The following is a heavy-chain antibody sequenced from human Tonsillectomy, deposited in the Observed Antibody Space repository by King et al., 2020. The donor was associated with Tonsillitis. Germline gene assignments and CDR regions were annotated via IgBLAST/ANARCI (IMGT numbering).Heavy chain of an antibody. V-gene: IGHV3-66*01. CDR1: GFTVSSSY. J-gene: IGHJ5*02. CDR3: ARDLVDYGWLDP. CDR2: IYSGGST. D-gene: IGHD4-17*01. Sequence: VQLVESGGGLVQPGGSLRLSCAASGFTVSSSYMNWVRQAPGKGLEWVSIIYSGGSTYYADSVKGRFTIPRDNSKNTLYLQMNSLRAEDTAVYYCARDLVDYGWLDPWGEGTLVTVSS.